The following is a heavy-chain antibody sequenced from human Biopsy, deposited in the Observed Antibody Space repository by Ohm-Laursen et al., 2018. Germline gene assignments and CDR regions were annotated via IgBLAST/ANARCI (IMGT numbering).Heavy chain of an antibody. CDR1: DGSINSNDYY. V-gene: IGHV4-39*01. CDR2: VHYSGAT. CDR3: ARIIVRSSGSSNYFDY. J-gene: IGHJ4*02. D-gene: IGHD3-22*01. Sequence: SQTLSLTWTVSDGSINSNDYYWGWIRQAPGKGLEWLGSVHYSGATYYNPPLTSRATISVDTSKNQFSLRLISVTAVDTAIYYCARIIVRSSGSSNYFDYWGQGTLVTVSS.